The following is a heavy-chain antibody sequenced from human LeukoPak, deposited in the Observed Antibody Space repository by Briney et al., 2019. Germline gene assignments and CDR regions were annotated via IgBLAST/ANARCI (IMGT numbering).Heavy chain of an antibody. V-gene: IGHV1-8*03. CDR3: ARGLGIVPENWFDP. D-gene: IGHD2-2*01. J-gene: IGHJ5*02. Sequence: ASVKVSCKASGYTFTSYDINWVRQATGQGLEWMGWMNPNSGNTGYAQKFQGRVTITRNTSISTAYMELSSLRSEDTAVYYCARGLGIVPENWFDPWGQGTLVTVSS. CDR2: MNPNSGNT. CDR1: GYTFTSYD.